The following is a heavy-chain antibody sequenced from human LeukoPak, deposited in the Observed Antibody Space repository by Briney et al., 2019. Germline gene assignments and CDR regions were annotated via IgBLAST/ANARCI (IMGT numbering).Heavy chain of an antibody. V-gene: IGHV3-23*01. CDR1: GFTFNNYA. CDR3: AKGGAVDGTLKFDY. CDR2: ITGGGDTT. Sequence: GGSLRLSCAAAGFTFNNYAMNWVRQAPGKGLEWVSTITGGGDTTHYADSVKGRFTISRDNSKNTLYMQMNSLRAEDTAMYYCAKGGAVDGTLKFDYWGQGTLVTVYS. D-gene: IGHD6-13*01. J-gene: IGHJ4*02.